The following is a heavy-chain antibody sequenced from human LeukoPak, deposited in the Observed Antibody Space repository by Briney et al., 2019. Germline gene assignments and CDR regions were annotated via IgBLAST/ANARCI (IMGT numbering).Heavy chain of an antibody. V-gene: IGHV1-2*02. CDR3: ARERSYCSSTSCYGGGFDY. Sequence: GASVKVSCKASGYTFTGYYMHWVRQAPGQGLEWMGWINPNSGGTNYAQKFQGRVTMTRDTSISTAYMELSRLRSDDTAVYYCARERSYCSSTSCYGGGFDYWGQGTLVTVSP. CDR2: INPNSGGT. D-gene: IGHD2-2*01. CDR1: GYTFTGYY. J-gene: IGHJ4*02.